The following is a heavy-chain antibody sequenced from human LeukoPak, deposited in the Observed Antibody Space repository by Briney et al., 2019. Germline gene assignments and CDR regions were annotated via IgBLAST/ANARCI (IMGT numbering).Heavy chain of an antibody. CDR1: GYTFTSNY. J-gene: IGHJ4*02. V-gene: IGHV1-46*01. CDR3: ARDQEGFDY. Sequence: ASVKVSCKASGYTFTSNYIHWVRQAPGQGLEWMGMIYPRDGSTSYAQKFQGRVTVTRDTSTSTVHMELSGLRSEDTAVYYCARDQEGFDYWGEGTLVTVSS. CDR2: IYPRDGST.